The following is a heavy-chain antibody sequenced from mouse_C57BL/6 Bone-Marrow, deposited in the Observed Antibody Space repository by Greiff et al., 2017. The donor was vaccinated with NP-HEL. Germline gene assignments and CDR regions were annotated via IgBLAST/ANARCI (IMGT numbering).Heavy chain of an antibody. CDR3: TRDRGYYIAY. CDR1: GFTFSSYA. D-gene: IGHD2-3*01. CDR2: ISSGGDYT. V-gene: IGHV5-9-1*02. Sequence: EVNVVESGEGLVKPGGSLKLSCAASGFTFSSYAMSWVRQTPEKRLEWVAYISSGGDYTYYEDTVKGRFTISRDNARNTLYLQLSSLKSEDTAMYYCTRDRGYYIAYWGQGTLVTVSA. J-gene: IGHJ3*01.